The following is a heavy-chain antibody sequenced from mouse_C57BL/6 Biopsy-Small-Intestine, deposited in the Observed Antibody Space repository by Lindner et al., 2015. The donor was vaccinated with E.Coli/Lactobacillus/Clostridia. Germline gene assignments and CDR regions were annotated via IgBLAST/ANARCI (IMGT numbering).Heavy chain of an antibody. V-gene: IGHV1-82*01. Sequence: VQLQESGPELVKPGASVKISCKTSGYAFSSSWMNWVKQRPGKGLEWIGRIYPGDGDTHYNGNFKGKAALTEDKSSSTAYMQLSSLTSEDSAVYFCARGDNWGGYYDVWGTGTTVTVSS. CDR1: GYAFSSSW. D-gene: IGHD4-1*01. CDR3: ARGDNWGGYYDV. J-gene: IGHJ1*03. CDR2: IYPGDGDT.